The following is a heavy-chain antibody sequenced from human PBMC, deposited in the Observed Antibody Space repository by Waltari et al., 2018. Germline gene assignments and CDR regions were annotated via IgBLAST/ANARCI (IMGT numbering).Heavy chain of an antibody. J-gene: IGHJ4*02. CDR1: GFTFSSNW. Sequence: EMQLVESGGTLVQPGGSLRLSCAASGFTFSSNWMSWGRQAPGKGLEGVASIKEDGNERYDLDSVKGRFTISRDNDKNSLYLQMNSLTAEDTALYYCARAYSWGQGTLVTVSS. D-gene: IGHD2-21*01. CDR3: ARAYS. CDR2: IKEDGNER. V-gene: IGHV3-7*01.